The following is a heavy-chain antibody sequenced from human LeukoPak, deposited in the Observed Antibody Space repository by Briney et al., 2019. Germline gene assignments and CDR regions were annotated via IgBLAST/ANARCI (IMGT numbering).Heavy chain of an antibody. Sequence: ASETLSLTCTVSGGSISSSSYYWGWIRQPPGKGLEWIGSIYYSGSTYYNPSLKSRVTISVDTSKNQFSLELSSVTAADTAVYYCARHETFGVVIVRWFDPWGQGTLVTVSS. V-gene: IGHV4-39*01. CDR2: IYYSGST. J-gene: IGHJ5*02. CDR1: GGSISSSSYY. D-gene: IGHD3-3*01. CDR3: ARHETFGVVIVRWFDP.